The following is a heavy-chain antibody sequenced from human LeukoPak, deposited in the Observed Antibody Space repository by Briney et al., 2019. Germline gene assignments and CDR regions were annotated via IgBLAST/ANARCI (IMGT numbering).Heavy chain of an antibody. CDR3: ARGSRDYYDSSGSDAFDI. V-gene: IGHV3-53*01. Sequence: GSLRLSCEASGFAFSDYAMNWVRQAPGKGLEWVSVIYSGGSTYYADSVKGRFTISRDNSKNTLYLQMNSLRAEDTAVYYCARGSRDYYDSSGSDAFDIWGQGTMVTVSS. CDR2: IYSGGST. J-gene: IGHJ3*02. D-gene: IGHD3-22*01. CDR1: GFAFSDYA.